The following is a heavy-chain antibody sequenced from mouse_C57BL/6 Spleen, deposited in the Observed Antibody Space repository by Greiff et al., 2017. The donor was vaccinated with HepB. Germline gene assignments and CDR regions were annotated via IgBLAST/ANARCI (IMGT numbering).Heavy chain of an antibody. CDR3: ARTNYSKPYYAMDY. Sequence: VQLQESGAELARPGASVKLSCKASGYTFTSYGISWVKQRTGQGLEWIGEIYPRSGNTYYNEKFKGKATLTADKSSSTAYMELRSLTSEDSAVYFCARTNYSKPYYAMDYWGQGTSVTVSS. D-gene: IGHD2-5*01. V-gene: IGHV1-81*01. CDR2: IYPRSGNT. CDR1: GYTFTSYG. J-gene: IGHJ4*01.